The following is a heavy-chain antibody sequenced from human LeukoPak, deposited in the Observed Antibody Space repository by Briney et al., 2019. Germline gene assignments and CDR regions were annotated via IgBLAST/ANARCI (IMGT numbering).Heavy chain of an antibody. CDR2: IYTSGST. CDR1: GGSISSGTYY. J-gene: IGHJ4*02. D-gene: IGHD4-11*01. Sequence: SETLSLTCTVSGGSISSGTYYWSWIRQPAGKGLEWIGRIYTSGSTNYNPSLKSRVTISVDTSKNQFSLKVSSVTAADTAVYYCARGGGVDYSFDYWGQGTLVTVSS. CDR3: ARGGGVDYSFDY. V-gene: IGHV4-61*02.